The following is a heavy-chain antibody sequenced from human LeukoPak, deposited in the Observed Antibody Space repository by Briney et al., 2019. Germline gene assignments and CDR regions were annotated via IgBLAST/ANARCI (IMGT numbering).Heavy chain of an antibody. V-gene: IGHV1-69*05. Sequence: SVKVSCKASGGTFSSYAVSWVRQAPGQGLEWMGGIIPIFGTGNYAQKFQGRVAITTDESTSTAYMELSSLRSEDTAVYYCARGVITIFGVVIKRQSYYYYYMDVWGKGTTVTVSS. J-gene: IGHJ6*03. CDR2: IIPIFGTG. CDR3: ARGVITIFGVVIKRQSYYYYYMDV. CDR1: GGTFSSYA. D-gene: IGHD3-3*01.